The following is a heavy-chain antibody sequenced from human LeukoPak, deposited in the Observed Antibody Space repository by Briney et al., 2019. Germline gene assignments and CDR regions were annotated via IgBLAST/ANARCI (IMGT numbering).Heavy chain of an antibody. Sequence: GGSLRLSCAASGFSFGSYGMHWVRQAPGRGLEWVAVISNDGSITKYGDSVRGRFTISRDNSKNTLYVQMNSLRTDDAAVYYCAKSKSPYPMDYIFDFWGQGTRVTVSS. CDR3: AKSKSPYPMDYIFDF. CDR2: ISNDGSIT. CDR1: GFSFGSYG. D-gene: IGHD4-11*01. J-gene: IGHJ4*02. V-gene: IGHV3-30*18.